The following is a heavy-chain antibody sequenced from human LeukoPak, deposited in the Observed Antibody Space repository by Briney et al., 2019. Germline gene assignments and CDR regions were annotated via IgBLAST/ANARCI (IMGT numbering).Heavy chain of an antibody. CDR3: ARRGYCSSTSCYAFDI. D-gene: IGHD2-2*01. CDR1: GYSFTSYW. Sequence: GESLKISCKGSGYSFTSYWISWVRQMPGKGLEWMGRIDPSDSYTNYSPSFQGHVTISADKPISTAYLQWSSLKASDTAMYYCARRGYCSSTSCYAFDIWGQGTMVTVSS. J-gene: IGHJ3*02. V-gene: IGHV5-10-1*01. CDR2: IDPSDSYT.